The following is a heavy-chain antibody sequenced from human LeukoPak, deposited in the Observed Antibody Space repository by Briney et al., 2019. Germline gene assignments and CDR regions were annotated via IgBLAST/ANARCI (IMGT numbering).Heavy chain of an antibody. J-gene: IGHJ4*02. D-gene: IGHD4-23*01. CDR3: ARQAAYGGRDY. CDR1: GYSISSGYY. V-gene: IGHV4-38-2*01. Sequence: SDTLSLTCAVSGYSISSGYYWGWIRQPPGKGLESIGSIYYDGSTYYNPSLNSRFTISIDTSNNQFSLNLSSVSAADTAVYYCARQAAYGGRDYWGQGTLVSVSS. CDR2: IYYDGST.